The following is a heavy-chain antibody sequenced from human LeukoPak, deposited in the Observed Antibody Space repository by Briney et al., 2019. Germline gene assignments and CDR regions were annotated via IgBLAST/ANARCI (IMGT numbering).Heavy chain of an antibody. V-gene: IGHV4-30-2*01. D-gene: IGHD6-19*01. CDR1: GGSISSGGYS. CDR3: ARDSSGWYFDY. J-gene: IGHJ4*02. Sequence: SQTLSLTCAVSGGSISSGGYSWSWIRQPPGKGLEWIGYIYHSGSTYYNPSLKSRVTISVDRSKNQFSLKLSSVTAADTAVYYCARDSSGWYFDYRGQGTLVTVS. CDR2: IYHSGST.